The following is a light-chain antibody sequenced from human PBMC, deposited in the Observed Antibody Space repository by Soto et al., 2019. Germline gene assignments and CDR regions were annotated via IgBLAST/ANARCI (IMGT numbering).Light chain of an antibody. CDR2: WAS. Sequence: DLVMTQSPDSLTVSMGERATIXXXXXXXXXXXXXXXNYLAWSQQKPGQPPKLLIYWASTRESGVPDRFSGSGSGTDFTLTISSLQAEDVAVYYCQQYYSTPITFGQGTRLEIK. V-gene: IGKV4-1*01. J-gene: IGKJ5*01. CDR1: XXXXXXXXXXNY. CDR3: QQYYSTPIT.